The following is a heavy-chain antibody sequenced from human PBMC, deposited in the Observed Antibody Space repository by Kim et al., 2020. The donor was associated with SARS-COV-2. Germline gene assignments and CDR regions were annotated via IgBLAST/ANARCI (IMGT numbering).Heavy chain of an antibody. D-gene: IGHD3-10*01. J-gene: IGHJ4*02. V-gene: IGHV4-31*02. CDR3: ARDRLWFGAEYFDY. Sequence: TPSRKRRVTLSVDTSKNQFSLKLSSVTAADTAVYYCARDRLWFGAEYFDYWGQGTLVTVSS.